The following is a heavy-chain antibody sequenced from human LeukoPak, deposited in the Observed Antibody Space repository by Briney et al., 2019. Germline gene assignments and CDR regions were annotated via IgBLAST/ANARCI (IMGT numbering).Heavy chain of an antibody. CDR2: INSDGSST. J-gene: IGHJ4*02. CDR1: GFTFSSYW. Sequence: GGSLRLSCAASGFTFSSYWMHWVRQAPGKGLVWVSRINSDGSSTSYADSVKGRFTISRDNAKNTLYLQMNSLRAEDTAVYYCAKEPIVAVNSYYFDYWGQGTLVTVSS. CDR3: AKEPIVAVNSYYFDY. D-gene: IGHD3-22*01. V-gene: IGHV3-74*01.